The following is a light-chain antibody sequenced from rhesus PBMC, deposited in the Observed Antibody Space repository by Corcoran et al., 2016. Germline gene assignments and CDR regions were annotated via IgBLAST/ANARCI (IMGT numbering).Light chain of an antibody. V-gene: IGKV1-32*01. J-gene: IGKJ4*01. CDR2: NAN. CDR3: QQYNSLPLT. CDR1: QGISSC. Sequence: DIQMTQSPSSLSASVGDKVTITCRASQGISSCLNWYQQKPGKAPKLRIYNANRLESGVPSRFSGSGSGTEFTLIISSLQPEDFATYYCQQYNSLPLTFGGGTKVEIK.